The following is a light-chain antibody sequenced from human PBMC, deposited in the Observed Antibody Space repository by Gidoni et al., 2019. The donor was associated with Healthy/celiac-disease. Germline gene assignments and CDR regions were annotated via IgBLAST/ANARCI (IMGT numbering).Light chain of an antibody. Sequence: DIQMTQSPSSLSASVGDRVTITCRASQSISSYFNLYQQKPGKAPKLLSYAASSLQSGVPSSFSGSGSGTDFTLTISSLQPEDFATYYCQQSYSTPYTFGQGTKLEIK. CDR1: QSISSY. CDR2: AAS. CDR3: QQSYSTPYT. J-gene: IGKJ2*01. V-gene: IGKV1-39*01.